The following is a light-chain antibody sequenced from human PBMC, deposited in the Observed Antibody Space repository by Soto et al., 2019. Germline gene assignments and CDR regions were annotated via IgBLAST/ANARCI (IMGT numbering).Light chain of an antibody. CDR3: QQLGNSVYT. J-gene: IGKJ2*01. CDR2: GAS. Sequence: EIVLTQSPGTLSLSPGERATLSCRASQSINTRYVAWYQQKPGQAPMLLIYGASSRAIGIPDRFSGSGSGTYFTLTISSLAPEDFAVYYCQQLGNSVYTFGQGTKLEIK. V-gene: IGKV3-20*01. CDR1: QSINTRY.